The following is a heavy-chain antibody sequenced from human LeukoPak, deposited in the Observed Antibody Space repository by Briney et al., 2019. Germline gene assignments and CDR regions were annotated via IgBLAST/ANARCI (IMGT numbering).Heavy chain of an antibody. Sequence: PSETLSLTCTVSGGSISSYYWSWIRQPPGKGLEWIGYIYYSGSTNYNPSLKSRVTISVDTSKNQFSLKLSSVTAADTAVYYCARDRSLAYCGGDCYHDLYYFDYWGQGTLVTVSS. D-gene: IGHD2-21*02. CDR2: IYYSGST. J-gene: IGHJ4*02. CDR3: ARDRSLAYCGGDCYHDLYYFDY. V-gene: IGHV4-59*12. CDR1: GGSISSYY.